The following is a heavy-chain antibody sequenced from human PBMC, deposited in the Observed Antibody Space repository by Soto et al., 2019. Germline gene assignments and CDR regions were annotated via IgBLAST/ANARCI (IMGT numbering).Heavy chain of an antibody. CDR2: INPKSGGT. D-gene: IGHD2-8*01. Sequence: SXKVSFKAAGYCXNDYHINSVRQAPGQGLEWLAPINPKSGGTSTAQKFQGWVTMTTDTSISTASMELTRLTSADTAIYYCVRGDSTDCSKGVCSFFYKPYMDVWGQGTTVTVSS. CDR3: VRGDSTDCSKGVCSFFYKPYMDV. CDR1: GYCXNDYH. V-gene: IGHV1-2*04. J-gene: IGHJ6*02.